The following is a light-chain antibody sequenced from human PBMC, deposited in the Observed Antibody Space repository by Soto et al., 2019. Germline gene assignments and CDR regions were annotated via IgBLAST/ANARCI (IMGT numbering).Light chain of an antibody. Sequence: DIVMTQSPGTLSVSPGERATLSCRASQSVGTNLAWYQQRPGQAPRLLVYGASTRASGIPPRFSGSGSGTDLTLTISSLQSEDFAVYYCQQLNYWPRITFGQGTRLEIK. V-gene: IGKV3-15*01. CDR3: QQLNYWPRIT. CDR2: GAS. J-gene: IGKJ5*01. CDR1: QSVGTN.